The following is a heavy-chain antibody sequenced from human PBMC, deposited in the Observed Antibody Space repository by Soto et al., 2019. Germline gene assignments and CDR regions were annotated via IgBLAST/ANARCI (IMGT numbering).Heavy chain of an antibody. V-gene: IGHV1-69*01. CDR3: ARGPDGSSSSSRYYWYFDL. J-gene: IGHJ2*01. CDR1: GGTFSSYA. D-gene: IGHD6-6*01. Sequence: QVQLVQSGAEVKKPGSSVKVSCKASGGTFSSYAISWVRQDPGQGLEWMGGIIPIFGTANYAQKFQGRVTITADESTSTAYMELSSLRSEDTAVYYCARGPDGSSSSSRYYWYFDLWGRGTLVTVSS. CDR2: IIPIFGTA.